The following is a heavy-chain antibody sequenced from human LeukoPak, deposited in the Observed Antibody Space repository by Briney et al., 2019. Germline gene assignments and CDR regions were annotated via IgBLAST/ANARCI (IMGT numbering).Heavy chain of an antibody. Sequence: PGGSLRLSCAASGFTVSSNYMSWVRQAPGKGLEWVSVIYSGGSTYYADSVKGRFTISRDNSKNSLYLQMSTVRAEDTAVYYCVKGPRPDITVAHTVENWGQGTLVTVSS. CDR1: GFTVSSNY. D-gene: IGHD6-19*01. J-gene: IGHJ4*02. CDR2: IYSGGST. CDR3: VKGPRPDITVAHTVEN. V-gene: IGHV3-53*01.